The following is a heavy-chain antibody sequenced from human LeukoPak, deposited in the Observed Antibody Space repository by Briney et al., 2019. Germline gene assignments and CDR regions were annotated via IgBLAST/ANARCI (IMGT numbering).Heavy chain of an antibody. CDR3: ARATYTSSWYHDGFDI. J-gene: IGHJ3*02. CDR2: INPYSGGT. D-gene: IGHD6-13*01. V-gene: IGHV1-2*02. CDR1: GYTFTTYY. Sequence: GASVKVSCKASGYTFTTYYMHWVQQAPGQGPEWMGWINPYSGGTNSAQQFQGRVTMTRDTSISTAYMELSRLRSDDTAVYYCARATYTSSWYHDGFDIWGQGTMVTVSS.